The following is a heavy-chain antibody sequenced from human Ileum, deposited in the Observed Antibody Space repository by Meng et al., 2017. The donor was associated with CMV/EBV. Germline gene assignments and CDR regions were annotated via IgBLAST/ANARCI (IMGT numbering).Heavy chain of an antibody. CDR2: IYYSGNT. CDR3: ARLRAGISCFDP. Sequence: CTVSNGSISSGAHYWSWIRQHPGKGLEWIGYIYYSGNTYYNPSLQSRATISMDTSQNSFSLRLSSVTAADTAVYYCARLRAGISCFDPWGQGALVTVSS. V-gene: IGHV4-31*03. J-gene: IGHJ5*02. D-gene: IGHD6-19*01. CDR1: NGSISSGAHY.